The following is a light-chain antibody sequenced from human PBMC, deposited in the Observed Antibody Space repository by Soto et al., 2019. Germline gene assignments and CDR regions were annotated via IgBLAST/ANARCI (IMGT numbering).Light chain of an antibody. CDR1: QSISSY. Sequence: DIQMTLSPSSLSASVEDRVTITCRASQSISSYLNWYQQKPGKAPKFLIYAASSLQRGVPSRFSGSGSGTDFTLTINSLQPENFATYYCQQIGPGTKVDTK. CDR2: AAS. V-gene: IGKV1-39*01. CDR3: QQ. J-gene: IGKJ3*01.